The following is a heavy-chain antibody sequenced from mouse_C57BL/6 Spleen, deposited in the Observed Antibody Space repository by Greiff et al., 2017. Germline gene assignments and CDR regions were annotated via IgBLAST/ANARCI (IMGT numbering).Heavy chain of an antibody. CDR1: GYSFTSYY. V-gene: IGHV1-53*01. CDR3: ARDEIYYDYDEGYFDV. CDR2: INPSNGGT. D-gene: IGHD2-4*01. Sequence: VQGVESGPELVKPGASVKISCKASGYSFTSYYIHWVKQRPGQGLEWIGNINPSNGGTNYNEKFKSKATLTVDKSSSTAYMQLSSLTSEDSAVYYCARDEIYYDYDEGYFDVWGTGTTVTVSS. J-gene: IGHJ1*03.